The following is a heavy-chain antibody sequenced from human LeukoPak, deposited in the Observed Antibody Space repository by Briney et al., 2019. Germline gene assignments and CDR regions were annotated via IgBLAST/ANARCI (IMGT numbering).Heavy chain of an antibody. V-gene: IGHV3-21*01. Sequence: PGGSLRLSCAASGFTFSSYSMNWVRQAPGKGLGWVSSISSSSSYIYYADSVKGRFTISRDNAKNSLYLQMNSLRAEDTAVYYCARVLLPYCGGDCYSGYDYWGQGTLVTVSS. CDR1: GFTFSSYS. D-gene: IGHD2-21*02. CDR3: ARVLLPYCGGDCYSGYDY. CDR2: ISSSSSYI. J-gene: IGHJ4*02.